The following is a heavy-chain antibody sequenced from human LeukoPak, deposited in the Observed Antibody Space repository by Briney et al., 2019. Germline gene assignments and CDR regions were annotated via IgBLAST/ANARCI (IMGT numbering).Heavy chain of an antibody. V-gene: IGHV1-46*01. CDR2: INPSGGST. CDR3: ARDLRGFGDAFDI. CDR1: GYTFTSYY. Sequence: ASVKVSCTASGYTFTSYYMHWVRQAPGQGLEWMGIINPSGGSTSYAQKFQGRVTMTRDTSTSTVYMELSSLRSEDTAVYYCARDLRGFGDAFDIWGQGTMVTVSS. J-gene: IGHJ3*02. D-gene: IGHD3-10*01.